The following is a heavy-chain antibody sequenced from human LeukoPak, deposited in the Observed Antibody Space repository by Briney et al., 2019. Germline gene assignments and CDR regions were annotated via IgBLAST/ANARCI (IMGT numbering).Heavy chain of an antibody. CDR2: IYSGGST. J-gene: IGHJ4*02. V-gene: IGHV3-53*01. CDR1: GFTVSSNY. CDR3: ARDRGYSSSWHFDY. Sequence: GGSLRLSCAASGFTVSSNYMSWVRQAPGKGLEWVSVIYSGGSTYYADSVKGRFTISRDNSKNTLYLQMNSLRAEDTAVYYCARDRGYSSSWHFDYWGQGTLVTVSS. D-gene: IGHD6-13*01.